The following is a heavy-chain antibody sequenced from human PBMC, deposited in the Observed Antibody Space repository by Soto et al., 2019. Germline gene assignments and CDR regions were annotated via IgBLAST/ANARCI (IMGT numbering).Heavy chain of an antibody. V-gene: IGHV1-8*01. Sequence: QVKLVQSGAEVKKPGASVKVSCKASGYTFTSYDINWVRQATGQGLEWMGWMNPNSGNTGYAQKFQGRVTRTRNTSISTAYMELSSLRSEDTAVYYCARRGYSSSWYYYYYYGMDVWGQGTTVTVSS. CDR1: GYTFTSYD. CDR2: MNPNSGNT. J-gene: IGHJ6*02. D-gene: IGHD6-13*01. CDR3: ARRGYSSSWYYYYYYGMDV.